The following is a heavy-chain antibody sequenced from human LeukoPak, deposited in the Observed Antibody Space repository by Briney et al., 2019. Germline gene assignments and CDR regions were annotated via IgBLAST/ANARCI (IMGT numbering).Heavy chain of an antibody. J-gene: IGHJ4*02. CDR2: IYYSGST. D-gene: IGHD1-14*01. CDR3: ASAGPNFDY. CDR1: GGSFSSSSYY. V-gene: IGHV4-39*07. Sequence: PSETLSLTCTVSGGSFSSSSYYWGWIRQPPGKGLEWIGSIYYSGSTYYNPSLKSRVTISVDTSKNQFSLKLSSVTAADTAVYYCASAGPNFDYWGQGTLVTVSS.